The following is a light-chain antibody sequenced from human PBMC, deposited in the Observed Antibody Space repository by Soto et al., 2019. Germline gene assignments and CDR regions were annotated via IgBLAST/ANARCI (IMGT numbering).Light chain of an antibody. CDR3: QQYYNSPYT. V-gene: IGKV4-1*01. CDR2: WAS. J-gene: IGKJ2*01. Sequence: DIVVTQSPDSLPVSLGERATINCKSSQSVLSSSNDKNYLAWHRQKPGQPPKLLIYWASTRESGVPDRFSGSGSGTDFTLTITRLQAEDVAVYYCQQYYNSPYTFGQGTKVDIK. CDR1: QSVLSSSNDKNY.